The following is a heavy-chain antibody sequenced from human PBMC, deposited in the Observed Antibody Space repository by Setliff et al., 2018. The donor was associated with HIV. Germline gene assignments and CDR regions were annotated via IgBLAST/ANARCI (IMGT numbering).Heavy chain of an antibody. CDR2: INHSGST. V-gene: IGHV4-34*01. D-gene: IGHD2-15*01. CDR3: ARGLGYCSGGSCHGVDWFDP. CDR1: GESFSAYS. Sequence: PSETLSLTCAVYGESFSAYSWTWIRQPPGKGLEWIGEINHSGSTTYNPSLRGRVTVSVDTSKNQFSLKLSSVTAADTAVYYCARGLGYCSGGSCHGVDWFDPWGQGTLVTVSS. J-gene: IGHJ5*02.